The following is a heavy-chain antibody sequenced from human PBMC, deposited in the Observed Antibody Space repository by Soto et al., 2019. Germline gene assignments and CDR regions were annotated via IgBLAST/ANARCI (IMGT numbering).Heavy chain of an antibody. CDR2: IYYSGST. J-gene: IGHJ5*02. Sequence: PSETLSLTCTVSGGSISSGGYYWSWIRQHPGKGLEWIGYIYYSGSTYYNPSLKSRVTISVDTSKNQFSLKLSSVTAADTAVYYCARTLVVPAATHDGFDPWGQGTLVTVSS. CDR1: GGSISSGGYY. CDR3: ARTLVVPAATHDGFDP. D-gene: IGHD2-2*01. V-gene: IGHV4-31*03.